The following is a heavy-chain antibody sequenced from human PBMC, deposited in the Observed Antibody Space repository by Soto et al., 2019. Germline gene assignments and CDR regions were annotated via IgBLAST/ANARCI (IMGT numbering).Heavy chain of an antibody. V-gene: IGHV1-69*12. CDR2: IIPIFGTA. D-gene: IGHD1-20*01. CDR1: GGTFSSYA. J-gene: IGHJ6*02. Sequence: QVQLVQSGAEVKKPGSSVKVSCKASGGTFSSYAISWVRQAPGQGLEWMGGIIPIFGTANYAQKSQGRVTITAAESTSTAYMELSSLRSEDTAVYYCARGITGTVSYYYGMDVWGRGTTVTVSS. CDR3: ARGITGTVSYYYGMDV.